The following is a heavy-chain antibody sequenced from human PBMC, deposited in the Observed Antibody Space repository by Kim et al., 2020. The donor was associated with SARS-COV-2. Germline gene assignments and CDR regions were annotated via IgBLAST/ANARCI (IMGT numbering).Heavy chain of an antibody. CDR3: ARDLTDCSGGSCYWGRDNWFDP. D-gene: IGHD2-15*01. Sequence: ASVKVSCKASGYTFTSYYMHWVRQAPGQGLEWMGIINPSGGSTSYAQKFQGRVTMTRDTSTSTVYMELSSLRSEDTAVYYCARDLTDCSGGSCYWGRDNWFDPWGQGTLVTVSS. V-gene: IGHV1-46*01. CDR2: INPSGGST. J-gene: IGHJ5*02. CDR1: GYTFTSYY.